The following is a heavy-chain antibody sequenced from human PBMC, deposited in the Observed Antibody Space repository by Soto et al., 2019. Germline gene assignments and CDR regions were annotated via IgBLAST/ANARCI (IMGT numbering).Heavy chain of an antibody. Sequence: QVQLVQSGAEVRKPGASVKVSCKASGYTFPNYGIIWVRQAPGQGLEWMAWISANNGNTKYAQKFQDRVTMTTDRSTTTAYMELRSLRSDDTAVYYCARLKQLVFMDVWGQGTTVTVSS. CDR2: ISANNGNT. CDR3: ARLKQLVFMDV. CDR1: GYTFPNYG. J-gene: IGHJ6*02. D-gene: IGHD6-13*01. V-gene: IGHV1-18*01.